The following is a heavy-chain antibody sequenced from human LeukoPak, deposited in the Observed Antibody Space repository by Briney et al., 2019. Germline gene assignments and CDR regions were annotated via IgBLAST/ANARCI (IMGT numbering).Heavy chain of an antibody. CDR1: GFTFDDYA. D-gene: IGHD3-10*01. J-gene: IGHJ6*02. CDR2: ISGGGGYT. Sequence: PGGSLRLSCAASGFTFDDYAMHWVRQAPGKGLEWVSLISGGGGYTYFADSVKGRFTISRDNSKSSLYLQMNSLRTEDTALYYCAKDRGSGSDSNYYFYGMDVWGQGTTVTVSS. V-gene: IGHV3-43*02. CDR3: AKDRGSGSDSNYYFYGMDV.